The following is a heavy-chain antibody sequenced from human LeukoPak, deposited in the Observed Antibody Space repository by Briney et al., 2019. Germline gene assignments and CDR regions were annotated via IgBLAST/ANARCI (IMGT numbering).Heavy chain of an antibody. D-gene: IGHD2-15*01. CDR1: GFTFSGSA. CDR2: IRSKANNYAT. V-gene: IGHV3-73*01. J-gene: IGHJ4*02. CDR3: ARRDCSGGSCYYIDY. Sequence: PGGSLRLPCAASGFTFSGSAMHWVRQASGKGLEWVGRIRSKANNYATAYAASVAGRFTISRDDSKNTAFLQMNSLKTEDTAVYYCARRDCSGGSCYYIDYWGQGTLVTVSS.